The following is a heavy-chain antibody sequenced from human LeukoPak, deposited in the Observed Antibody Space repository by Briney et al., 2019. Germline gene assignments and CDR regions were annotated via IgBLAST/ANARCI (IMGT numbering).Heavy chain of an antibody. CDR1: GFTFSDYY. D-gene: IGHD3-10*01. CDR2: ISSSGSTI. V-gene: IGHV3-11*01. J-gene: IGHJ4*02. Sequence: PGGSLRLSCAASGFTFSDYYMSWIRQAPGKGLEWVSYISSSGSTIYYADSVKGRFTISRDNAKNSLYLQMNSLRAEDTAVYYCARVTMVRGVIIMVQGVDYWGQGTLVTVSS. CDR3: ARVTMVRGVIIMVQGVDY.